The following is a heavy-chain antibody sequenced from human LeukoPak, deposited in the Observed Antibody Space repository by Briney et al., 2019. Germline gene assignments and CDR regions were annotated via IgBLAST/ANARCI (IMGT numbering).Heavy chain of an antibody. V-gene: IGHV4-39*07. CDR2: IYYSGST. CDR3: ARPLELPSENWYFDL. CDR1: GGSISSSSYY. Sequence: SETLSLTCTVSGGSISSSSYYWGWIRQPPGKGLEWIGSIYYSGSTYYNPSLKSRVTISVDTSKNQFSLKLSSVTAADTAVYYCARPLELPSENWYFDLWGRGTLVTVSS. J-gene: IGHJ2*01. D-gene: IGHD3-10*01.